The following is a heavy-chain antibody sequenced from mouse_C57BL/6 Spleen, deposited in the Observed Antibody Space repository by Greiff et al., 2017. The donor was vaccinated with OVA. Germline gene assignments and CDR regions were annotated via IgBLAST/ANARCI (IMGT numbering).Heavy chain of an antibody. Sequence: QVHVKQPGAELVKPGASVKLSCKASGYTFTSYWMHWVKQRPGQGLEWIGMIHPNSGSTNYNEKFKSKATLTVDKSSSTAYMQLSSLTSEDSAVYYCARDRSNYDYWGQGTTLTVSS. J-gene: IGHJ2*01. D-gene: IGHD2-5*01. V-gene: IGHV1-64*01. CDR2: IHPNSGST. CDR1: GYTFTSYW. CDR3: ARDRSNYDY.